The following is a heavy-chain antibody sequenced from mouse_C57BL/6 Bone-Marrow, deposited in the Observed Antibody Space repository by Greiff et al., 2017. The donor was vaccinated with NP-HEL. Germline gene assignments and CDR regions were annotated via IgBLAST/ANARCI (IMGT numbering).Heavy chain of an antibody. CDR1: GYTFTDYY. Sequence: EVKLQQSGPELVKPGASVKISCKASGYTFTDYYMNWVKQSHGTSLEWIGDINPNNGGTSYNQKFKGKAPLHVDKDHSTAYMELRILTSTDSAVYYYARCSDYAYAMDYWGQGTSVTVSS. CDR2: INPNNGGT. V-gene: IGHV1-26*01. D-gene: IGHD2-13*01. J-gene: IGHJ4*01. CDR3: ARCSDYAYAMDY.